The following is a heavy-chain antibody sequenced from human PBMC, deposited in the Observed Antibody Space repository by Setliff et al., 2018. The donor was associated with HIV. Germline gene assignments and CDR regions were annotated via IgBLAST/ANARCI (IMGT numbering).Heavy chain of an antibody. Sequence: PSETLSLTCAVYGGSFSGFYWNWIRQPPGKGLEWIGEINHSGSTNYNPSLKSRITLSIDTSKNQFSLKLSSVTAADTAVYYCARDRYAGEIDYWGQGTLVTSPQ. CDR3: ARDRYAGEIDY. CDR2: INHSGST. D-gene: IGHD3-10*01. CDR1: GGSFSGFY. J-gene: IGHJ4*02. V-gene: IGHV4-34*09.